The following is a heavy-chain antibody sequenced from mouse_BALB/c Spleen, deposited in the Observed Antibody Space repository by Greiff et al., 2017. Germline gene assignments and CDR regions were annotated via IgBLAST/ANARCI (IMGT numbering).Heavy chain of an antibody. D-gene: IGHD2-3*01. CDR3: AREGDGYPYYYAMDY. J-gene: IGHJ4*01. CDR2: ISSGSSTI. CDR1: GFTFSSFG. V-gene: IGHV5-17*02. Sequence: EVHLVESGGGLVQPGGSRKLSCAASGFTFSSFGMHWVRQAPEKGLEWVAYISSGSSTIYYADTVKGRFTISRDNPKNTLFLQMTSLRSEDTAMYYCAREGDGYPYYYAMDYWGQGTSVTVSS.